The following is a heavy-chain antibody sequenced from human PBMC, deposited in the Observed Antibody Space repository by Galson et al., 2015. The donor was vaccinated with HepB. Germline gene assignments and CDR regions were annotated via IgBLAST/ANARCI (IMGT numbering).Heavy chain of an antibody. D-gene: IGHD6-13*01. V-gene: IGHV3-30*04. CDR2: ISDDGRDK. J-gene: IGHJ4*02. CDR1: GFTFRNYP. Sequence: SLRLSCAAYGFTFRNYPMHWVRQAPGKGLEWVAVISDDGRDKYSADSVKGRFTISRDNSKNTLYLQMNSLKIEDTALYYCARDTTVAAANYYFDYWGQGTLVTVSS. CDR3: ARDTTVAAANYYFDY.